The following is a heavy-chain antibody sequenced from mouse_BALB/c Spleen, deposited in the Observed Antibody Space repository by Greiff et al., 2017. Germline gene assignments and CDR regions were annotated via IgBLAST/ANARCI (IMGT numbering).Heavy chain of an antibody. V-gene: IGHV1S81*02. CDR3: TRYALGSEAMDD. Sequence: VKLQESGAELVKPGASVKLSCKASGYTFTSYYMYWVKQRPGQGLEWIGEINPSNGGTNFNEKFKSKATLTVDKSSSTAYMQLSSLTSEDSAVYDCTRYALGSEAMDDWGQGTSVTVSA. J-gene: IGHJ4*01. D-gene: IGHD1-1*02. CDR1: GYTFTSYY. CDR2: INPSNGGT.